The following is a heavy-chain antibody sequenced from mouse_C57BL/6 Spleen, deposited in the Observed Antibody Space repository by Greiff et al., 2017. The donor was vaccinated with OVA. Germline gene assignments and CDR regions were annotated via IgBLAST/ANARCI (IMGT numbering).Heavy chain of an antibody. CDR1: GYTFTSYW. D-gene: IGHD1-1*01. CDR3: ARSGYYGSSFYAMDC. Sequence: QVQLQQPGAELVRPGSSVKLSCKASGYTFTSYWMHWVKQRPIQGLEWIGNIDPSDSETHYNQKFKDKATLTVDKSSSTAYMQLSSLTSEDSAVYYCARSGYYGSSFYAMDCWGQGTSVTVSS. V-gene: IGHV1-52*01. J-gene: IGHJ4*01. CDR2: IDPSDSET.